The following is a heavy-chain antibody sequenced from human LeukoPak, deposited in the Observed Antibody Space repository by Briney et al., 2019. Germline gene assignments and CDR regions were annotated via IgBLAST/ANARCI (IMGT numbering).Heavy chain of an antibody. CDR2: IRSKANSYAT. CDR1: GFTFSGSA. Sequence: GGSLRLSCAASGFTFSGSAMHWVRQASGKGLEWVGRIRSKANSYATAYAASVKGRFTISRDDSKNTAYLQMNSLKTEDTAVYYCTRNDPFVGYSDYWGQGTLVTVSS. V-gene: IGHV3-73*01. J-gene: IGHJ4*02. D-gene: IGHD1-26*01. CDR3: TRNDPFVGYSDY.